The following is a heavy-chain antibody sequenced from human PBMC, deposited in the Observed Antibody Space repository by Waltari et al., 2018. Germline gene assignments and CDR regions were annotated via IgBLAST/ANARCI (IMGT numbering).Heavy chain of an antibody. CDR1: GFSFRSCG. J-gene: IGHJ4*02. D-gene: IGHD1-26*01. V-gene: IGHV3-48*03. CDR3: VPMGASRLTWTD. CDR2: IMGAGFPS. Sequence: EVQRVESGGGLVQPGGSLRLYCAASGFSFRSCGMHWVRQGPGKGLWWVANIMGAGFPSYHADSVNGRFTSARDKSKKSLFLQTNGLRAEDTAVYYCVPMGASRLTWTDWGQGTPVTVSS.